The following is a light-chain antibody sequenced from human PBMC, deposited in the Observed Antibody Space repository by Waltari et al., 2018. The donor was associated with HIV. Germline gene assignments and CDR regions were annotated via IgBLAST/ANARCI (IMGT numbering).Light chain of an antibody. Sequence: DIRMTQSPSSLSAFVGDRFIITCLASQSISRSLSWFQQKPGKAPTLLIYSTSTLQSGVPSRFGGSGSGTEFSLTIADLQPEDFGIYYCQETHTPHRTFGRGTRV. V-gene: IGKV1-39*01. J-gene: IGKJ1*01. CDR2: STS. CDR1: QSISRS. CDR3: QETHTPHRT.